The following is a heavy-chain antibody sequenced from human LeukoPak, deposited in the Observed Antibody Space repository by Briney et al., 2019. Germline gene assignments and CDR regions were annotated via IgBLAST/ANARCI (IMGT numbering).Heavy chain of an antibody. J-gene: IGHJ4*02. CDR1: GGSFSGYY. V-gene: IGHV4-34*01. CDR3: AREISGSLDY. CDR2: INHSGST. D-gene: IGHD1-26*01. Sequence: PSETLSLTCAVYGGSFSGYYWSWIRQPPGKGLEWIGEINHSGSTYYNPSLKSRVTISVDTSKNQFSLKLSSVTAADTAVYYCAREISGSLDYWGQGTLVTVSS.